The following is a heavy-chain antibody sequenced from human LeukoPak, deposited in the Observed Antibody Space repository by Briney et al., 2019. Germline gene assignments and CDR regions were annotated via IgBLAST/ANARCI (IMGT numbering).Heavy chain of an antibody. V-gene: IGHV3-11*04. CDR3: ARGPPQQLVLNYYYYYMDV. CDR1: GFTFSDYY. J-gene: IGHJ6*03. Sequence: PGGSLRLSCAASGFTFSDYYMSWIRQAPGKGLEWVSYISSSGSTIYYADSVKGRFTISRDNAKNSLYLQMNSLRAKDTAVYYCARGPPQQLVLNYYYYYMDVWGKGTTVTVSS. D-gene: IGHD6-13*01. CDR2: ISSSGSTI.